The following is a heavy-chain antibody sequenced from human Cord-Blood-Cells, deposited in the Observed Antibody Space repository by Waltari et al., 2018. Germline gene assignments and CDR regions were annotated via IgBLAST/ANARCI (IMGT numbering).Heavy chain of an antibody. CDR2: INPNSGGT. CDR1: GYTFTGYY. Sequence: VQLVQSGAEVKKPGASVKVSCKASGYTFTGYYMPWVRQAPGQGLEWMGWINPNSGGTNYAQKFQGRVTMARDTSISTAYMELSRLRSDDTAVYYCAKDGGLGVGWFDPWGQGTLVTVSS. J-gene: IGHJ5*02. CDR3: AKDGGLGVGWFDP. V-gene: IGHV1-2*02. D-gene: IGHD2-8*01.